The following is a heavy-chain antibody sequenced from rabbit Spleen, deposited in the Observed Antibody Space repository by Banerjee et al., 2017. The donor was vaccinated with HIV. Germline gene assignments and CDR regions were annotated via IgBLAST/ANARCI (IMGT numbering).Heavy chain of an antibody. CDR3: AREVVAGSDI. Sequence: QSVEESGGRLVTPGTPLTLTCTVSGFSLSSYAVSWVRQAPGKGLEYIGFINIGRSAYYANWARGRFTISRTSTTVDLKITRPTTEDTATYFCAREVVAGSDIWGPGTLVTVS. J-gene: IGHJ4*02. V-gene: IGHV1S69*01. CDR1: GFSLSSYA. D-gene: IGHD4-1*01. CDR2: INIGRSA.